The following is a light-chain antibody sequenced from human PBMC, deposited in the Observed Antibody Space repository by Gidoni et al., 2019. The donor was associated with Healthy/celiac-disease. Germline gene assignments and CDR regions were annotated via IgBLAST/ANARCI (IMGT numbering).Light chain of an antibody. CDR1: SSNIGSNY. Sequence: QSVLTQPPSASGTPAQGVTISCSGSSSNIGSNYVYWYQQLPGTAPKLLIYRNNQRPSGVPDRFSGSKSGTSASLAISGLRSEDEADYYCAAWDDSLSGVVFGGGTKLTVL. J-gene: IGLJ2*01. CDR3: AAWDDSLSGVV. CDR2: RNN. V-gene: IGLV1-47*01.